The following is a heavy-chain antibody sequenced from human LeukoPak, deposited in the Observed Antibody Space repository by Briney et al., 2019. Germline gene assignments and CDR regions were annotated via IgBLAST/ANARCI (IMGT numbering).Heavy chain of an antibody. CDR3: ARDGRRIQDYWYFDL. J-gene: IGHJ2*01. Sequence: GGSLRLSCVASGFTFSDDYISWIRQAPGKGLEWISYISSSSRYTNYADSAKGRFPISRDSAKNSLYLQMNSLRVEDTAVYYCARDGRRIQDYWYFDLWGRGTLVSVSS. CDR1: GFTFSDDY. D-gene: IGHD5-18*01. V-gene: IGHV3-11*06. CDR2: ISSSSRYT.